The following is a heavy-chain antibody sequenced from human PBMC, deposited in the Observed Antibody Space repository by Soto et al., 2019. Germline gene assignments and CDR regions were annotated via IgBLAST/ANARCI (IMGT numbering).Heavy chain of an antibody. CDR3: AGGLKTLWPPHGAFDI. Sequence: QVHLVQSGAEVKKPGASVKVSCKASGYTFTSYGIIWVRQAPGQGLEWMGWISAYNGNTNYAQNLQGRVTMTTDTXTXXADCELRSLTCDDTAVYYCAGGLKTLWPPHGAFDIWGQGTLVTVSS. D-gene: IGHD2-21*01. J-gene: IGHJ3*02. CDR1: GYTFTSYG. V-gene: IGHV1-18*01. CDR2: ISAYNGNT.